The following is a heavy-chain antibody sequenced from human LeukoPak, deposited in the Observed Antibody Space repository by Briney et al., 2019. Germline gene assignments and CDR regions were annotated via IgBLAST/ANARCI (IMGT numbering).Heavy chain of an antibody. Sequence: SQTLSLTCAISGDSLFTSSVAWNWIRQSPSRGLEWLGRTYYRSMWSFDYAISVKSRISFSTDTSKNHFSLQLNSVTPEDTAVYYCARGKYTSFDNWGQGTLVTVSS. CDR1: GDSLFTSSVA. CDR2: TYYRSMWSF. D-gene: IGHD2-2*01. J-gene: IGHJ4*02. V-gene: IGHV6-1*01. CDR3: ARGKYTSFDN.